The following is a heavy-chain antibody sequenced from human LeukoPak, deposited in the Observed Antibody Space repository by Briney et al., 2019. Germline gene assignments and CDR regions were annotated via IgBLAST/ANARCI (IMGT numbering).Heavy chain of an antibody. Sequence: PSETLSLTCTVSGGSISSGSYYWSWIRQPAGKGLEWIGRIYTSGSTNYNPSLKSRVTISVDTSKNQFSLKLSSVTAADTAVYYCAVRGYSGYDIDYWGQGTLVTVSS. CDR1: GGSISSGSYY. J-gene: IGHJ4*02. CDR2: IYTSGST. D-gene: IGHD5-12*01. CDR3: AVRGYSGYDIDY. V-gene: IGHV4-61*02.